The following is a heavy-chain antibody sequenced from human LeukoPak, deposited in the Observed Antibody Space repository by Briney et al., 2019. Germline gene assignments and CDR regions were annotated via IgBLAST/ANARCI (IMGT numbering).Heavy chain of an antibody. CDR1: GFTFRNFA. D-gene: IGHD5-12*01. V-gene: IGHV3-23*01. J-gene: IGHJ4*02. Sequence: PGGSLRLSCAASGFTFRNFAMSWVRQAPGRGLEWVSTISGGGGSTYYAESVKGRFTFSRDNSKNTLDLQMNSLRAEDTAIYYCAKSGCDAARVYFDSWGQGTLVTVSS. CDR2: ISGGGGST. CDR3: AKSGCDAARVYFDS.